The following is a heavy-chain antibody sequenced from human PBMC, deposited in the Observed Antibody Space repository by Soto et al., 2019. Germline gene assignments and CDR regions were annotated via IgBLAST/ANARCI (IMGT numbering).Heavy chain of an antibody. J-gene: IGHJ6*02. CDR2: ISGGGSYV. Sequence: PGGSLRLSCATSGFTFSNFDMHWVRQVPGKGLEWVSGISGGGSYVFYADSVQGRFSISRDNPKNSLFLEMNSLRVEDTAVYYCARDSDCHSTSCFFPPHVWGQGTTVTVSS. V-gene: IGHV3-21*06. CDR3: ARDSDCHSTSCFFPPHV. CDR1: GFTFSNFD. D-gene: IGHD2-2*01.